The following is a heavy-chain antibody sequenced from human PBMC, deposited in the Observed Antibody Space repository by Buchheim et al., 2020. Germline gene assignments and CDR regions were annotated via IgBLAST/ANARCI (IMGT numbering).Heavy chain of an antibody. CDR2: ISYDGSNK. J-gene: IGHJ4*02. CDR3: AKGGDGYNKGFDY. D-gene: IGHD5-24*01. Sequence: QVQLVESGGGVVQPGRSLRLSCAASGFTFSSYGMHWVRQAPGKGLEWVAVISYDGSNKYYADSVKGRFTISRDNSKNPRYLQMNSLRAEDTAVCYCAKGGDGYNKGFDYWGQGTL. CDR1: GFTFSSYG. V-gene: IGHV3-30*18.